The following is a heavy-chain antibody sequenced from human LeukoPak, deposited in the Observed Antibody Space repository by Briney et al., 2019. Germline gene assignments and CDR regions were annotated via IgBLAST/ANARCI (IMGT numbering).Heavy chain of an antibody. V-gene: IGHV5-10-1*01. CDR1: GYSFTSYW. CDR2: IDPSDSYT. D-gene: IGHD2-15*01. Sequence: GESLKISCKGSGYSFTSYWISWVRQMPGKGLEWMGRIDPSDSYTNYSPSFQGHVTISADKSISTAYLQWSSLKASDAAMYYCARLECSGGSCYSLDYRGQGTLVTVSS. J-gene: IGHJ4*02. CDR3: ARLECSGGSCYSLDY.